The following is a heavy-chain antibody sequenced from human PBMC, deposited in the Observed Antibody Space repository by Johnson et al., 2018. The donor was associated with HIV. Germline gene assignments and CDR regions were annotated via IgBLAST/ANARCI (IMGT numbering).Heavy chain of an antibody. Sequence: VQLVESGGGVVQPGRSLRLSCAASGFTFSSYGMHWVRQAPGKGLEWVAVISYDGSNKYYADSVKGRFTISRDNSKNTLYLQMNSLRAEDTAVYYCARRKIAAAGRDAFDIWGQGTMVTVSS. J-gene: IGHJ3*02. V-gene: IGHV3-30*03. CDR2: ISYDGSNK. CDR3: ARRKIAAAGRDAFDI. CDR1: GFTFSSYG. D-gene: IGHD6-13*01.